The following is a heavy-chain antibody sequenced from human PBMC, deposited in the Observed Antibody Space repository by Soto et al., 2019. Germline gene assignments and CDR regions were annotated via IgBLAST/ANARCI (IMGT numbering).Heavy chain of an antibody. CDR2: IYYSGST. CDR3: AREVAVGSIAARRGAFDI. CDR1: GGSISSYY. D-gene: IGHD6-6*01. V-gene: IGHV4-59*01. Sequence: QVQLQESGPGLVKPSETLSFTCTVSGGSISSYYWSWIRQPPGKGLEWIGYIYYSGSTNYNPSLKSRVTISVDTSKNQFSLKLSSVTAADTAVYYCAREVAVGSIAARRGAFDIWGQGTMVTVSS. J-gene: IGHJ3*02.